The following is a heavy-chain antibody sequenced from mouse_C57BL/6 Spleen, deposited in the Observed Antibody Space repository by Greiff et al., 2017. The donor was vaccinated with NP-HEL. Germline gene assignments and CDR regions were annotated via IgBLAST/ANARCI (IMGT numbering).Heavy chain of an antibody. Sequence: VQLKQSGAELVKPGASVKLSCTASGFNITDYYMHWVKQRTEQGLEWIGRIDPEDGEPKYAPKFQGKATITADTSSNTAYLQLSSLTSEDTAVYYCARGKTAQATPYFDVWGTGTTVTVSS. CDR2: IDPEDGEP. J-gene: IGHJ1*03. CDR1: GFNITDYY. V-gene: IGHV14-2*01. D-gene: IGHD3-2*02. CDR3: ARGKTAQATPYFDV.